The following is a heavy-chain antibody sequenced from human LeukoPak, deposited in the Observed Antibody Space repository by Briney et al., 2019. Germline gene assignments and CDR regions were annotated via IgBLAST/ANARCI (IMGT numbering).Heavy chain of an antibody. Sequence: PGMSLRLSCAASGVTLSPYGMHWVRQAPGKGLEWVAVISYEGGTQHYADSVKGRFTISRDNSKNTLYLQMNSLRAADTAVYYCAKNYGDHVNWFDPWGQGTLVTVSS. J-gene: IGHJ5*02. CDR3: AKNYGDHVNWFDP. D-gene: IGHD4-17*01. V-gene: IGHV3-30*18. CDR2: ISYEGGTQ. CDR1: GVTLSPYG.